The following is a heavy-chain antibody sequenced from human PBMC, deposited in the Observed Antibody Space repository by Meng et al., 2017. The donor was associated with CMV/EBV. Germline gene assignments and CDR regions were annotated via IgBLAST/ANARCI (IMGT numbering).Heavy chain of an antibody. CDR1: GGSVSCYY. V-gene: IGHV4-34*01. D-gene: IGHD5-24*01. Sequence: QVALREGGGGFLRPSGHLSTTVTVNGGSVSCYYCSRNRQRPGKGLEWIGEINHSGSTNFNPSFKSLVSISVDTSKNQFSLKLSSVTAADTAVYYCARGGVEMATIGYYFDYWGQGTLVTVSS. J-gene: IGHJ4*01. CDR2: INHSGST. CDR3: ARGGVEMATIGYYFDY.